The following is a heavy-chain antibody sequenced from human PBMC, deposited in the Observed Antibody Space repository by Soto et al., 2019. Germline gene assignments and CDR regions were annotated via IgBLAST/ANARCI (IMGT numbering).Heavy chain of an antibody. CDR3: ARVTHGYCTNGVCPSGFDY. Sequence: PGGSLRLSCAASGFTVSSNYMSWVRQAPGKGLEWVSVIYSGGSTYYADSVKGRFTISRDNSKNTLYLQMNSLRAEDTAVYYCARVTHGYCTNGVCPSGFDYWGQGTLVTVSS. CDR2: IYSGGST. CDR1: GFTVSSNY. V-gene: IGHV3-53*01. J-gene: IGHJ4*02. D-gene: IGHD2-8*01.